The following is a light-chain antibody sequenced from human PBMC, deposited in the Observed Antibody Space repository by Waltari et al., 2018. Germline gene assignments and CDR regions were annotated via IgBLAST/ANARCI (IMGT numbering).Light chain of an antibody. Sequence: DIQMTQSPSSLSASLGDRVTISCRASQSVSRYLNWYQHKPGRAPKLLIYTTSNLQSGVPSRFSGSGSGTDFTLTISSLQPEDFGTYFCQQSYITPPTFGQGTKVEIK. CDR2: TTS. J-gene: IGKJ1*01. V-gene: IGKV1-39*01. CDR3: QQSYITPPT. CDR1: QSVSRY.